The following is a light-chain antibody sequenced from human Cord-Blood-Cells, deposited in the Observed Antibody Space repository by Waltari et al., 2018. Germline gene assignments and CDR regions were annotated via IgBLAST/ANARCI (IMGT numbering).Light chain of an antibody. Sequence: QSVLTQPPSVSGAPGQRVTISCTESSSNIGAGYDVHWYQQLPGTAPKLLIYVNVHRPAGVPGRFSGSKSGTSASRASAGLQAEDEADYYSQSYDSILSGSVVFGGGTKRTVL. CDR1: SSNIGAGYD. J-gene: IGLJ2*01. V-gene: IGLV1-40*01. CDR3: QSYDSILSGSVV. CDR2: VNV.